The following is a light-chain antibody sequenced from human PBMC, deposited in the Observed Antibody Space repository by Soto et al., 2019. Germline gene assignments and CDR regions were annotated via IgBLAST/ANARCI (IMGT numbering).Light chain of an antibody. Sequence: EIVLTQSPGTLSLSPGERATLSCRASQSVSSSFLALYQQKPDQATRLIIYGASSRTTGTADRFSGSGSGTDSTLTISRRGPEDVALYYCHQYGSTPRIFTFGPGTKVDIK. V-gene: IGKV3-20*01. J-gene: IGKJ3*01. CDR3: HQYGSTPRIFT. CDR2: GAS. CDR1: QSVSSSF.